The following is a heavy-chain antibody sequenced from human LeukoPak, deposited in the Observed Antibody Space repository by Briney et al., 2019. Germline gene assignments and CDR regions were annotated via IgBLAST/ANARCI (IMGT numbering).Heavy chain of an antibody. Sequence: PGRSLRLSCATSGFTFDDYAVHWVRQAPGKGLEWVSGITWNSGSIGYADSVKGRFTISRDNAKNSLYLQMTSLRAEDTAFYYCAKDIASPVHYYMDVWGKGTTVTVSS. V-gene: IGHV3-9*01. CDR3: AKDIASPVHYYMDV. J-gene: IGHJ6*03. CDR2: ITWNSGSI. D-gene: IGHD6-13*01. CDR1: GFTFDDYA.